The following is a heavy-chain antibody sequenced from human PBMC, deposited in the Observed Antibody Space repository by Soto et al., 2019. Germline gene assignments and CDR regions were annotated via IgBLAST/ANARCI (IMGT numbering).Heavy chain of an antibody. D-gene: IGHD3-10*01. Sequence: EVQLLESGGGLVQPGGSLSLSCAASGFTFSSYYMNWVRQAPGQGLDWVCGISSIGGSTYYADSVKGRFTISRDNSKNSLVLQMNSLRAEDTAVYYCAKEPSIGLFGYWGRGTLVTVSS. CDR3: AKEPSIGLFGY. V-gene: IGHV3-23*01. CDR1: GFTFSSYY. J-gene: IGHJ2*01. CDR2: ISSIGGST.